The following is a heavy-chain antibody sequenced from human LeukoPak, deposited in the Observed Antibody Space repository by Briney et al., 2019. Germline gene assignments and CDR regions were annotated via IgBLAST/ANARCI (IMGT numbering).Heavy chain of an antibody. V-gene: IGHV4-59*06. CDR3: ARHPKPHCYGSGSYDYYYGMGV. CDR2: IYYSGST. CDR1: GGSISGYY. D-gene: IGHD3-10*01. J-gene: IGHJ6*02. Sequence: SETLSLTCTVSGGSISGYYWSWIRQPPGKGLEWIGYIYYSGSTYYNPSLKSRVTISVDTSKNQFSLKLSSVTAADTAVYYCARHPKPHCYGSGSYDYYYGMGVWGQGTTVTVSS.